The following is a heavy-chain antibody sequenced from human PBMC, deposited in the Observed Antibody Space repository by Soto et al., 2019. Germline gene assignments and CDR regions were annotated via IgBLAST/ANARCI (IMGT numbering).Heavy chain of an antibody. CDR1: GFTLNAAW. V-gene: IGHV3-15*01. J-gene: IGHJ4*02. CDR2: IKSKTDGGTT. D-gene: IGHD6-13*01. CDR3: TTGLAAAGTNY. Sequence: GGSLRLSGVPSGFTLNAAWMSWVRQARGKGLEWIGRIKSKTDGGTTDFATPVKGRFSLSRDDSKNTVYLQMNSLKIEDTAVYYCTTGLAAAGTNYWGQGTLVTVSS.